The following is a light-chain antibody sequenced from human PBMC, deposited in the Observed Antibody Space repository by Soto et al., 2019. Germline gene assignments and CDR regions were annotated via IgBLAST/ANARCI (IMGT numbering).Light chain of an antibody. J-gene: IGLJ1*01. Sequence: QSALTQPPSVSGSPGQSVTISCTGTSTDFVSYNRVSWYQQPPGTAPKLIIYEASNRPSGVPDRFSGSKSGNPASLTISGLQGGNEGDAYCSLYPSKNTYVSGTGTKWTVL. CDR2: EAS. CDR1: STDFVSYNR. V-gene: IGLV2-18*01. CDR3: SLYPSKNTYV.